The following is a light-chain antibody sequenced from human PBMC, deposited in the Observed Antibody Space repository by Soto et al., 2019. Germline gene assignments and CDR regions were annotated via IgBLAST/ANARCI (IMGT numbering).Light chain of an antibody. V-gene: IGKV1-39*01. CDR2: AAS. Sequence: DIQMTQSPSSLSASVGDRVTITCRASQSISTYLNWYQQKPGKAPKLLIYAASSLQRGVPSRFSGSGSATDFTLTISSLQPEDFATYYCQQSYSTPPTFGQGTKVE. J-gene: IGKJ1*01. CDR1: QSISTY. CDR3: QQSYSTPPT.